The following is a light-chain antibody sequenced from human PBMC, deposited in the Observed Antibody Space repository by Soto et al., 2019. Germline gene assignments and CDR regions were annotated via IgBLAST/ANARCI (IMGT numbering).Light chain of an antibody. CDR1: QSIRRY. CDR2: AAS. CDR3: QQTYTSPRT. J-gene: IGKJ1*01. Sequence: DIQMTQSPSSLSASVGDRVTITCRASQSIRRYLNWYQQKPGKAPNLLISAASTLQSGVPSRFSGSGSGTDFTLTISSLQPEDFATYYCQQTYTSPRTFGQGTRVEVK. V-gene: IGKV1-39*01.